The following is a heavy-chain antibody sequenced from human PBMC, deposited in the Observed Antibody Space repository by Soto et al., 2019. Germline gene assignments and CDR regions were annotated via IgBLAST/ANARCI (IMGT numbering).Heavy chain of an antibody. D-gene: IGHD6-6*01. CDR3: ARSGNEYSSSSGWFDP. V-gene: IGHV5-51*01. CDR1: GYSFTSYW. Sequence: PGESLKISCKGSGYSFTSYWIGWVRQMPGKGLEWMGIIYPGDSDTRYSPYFQGQVTISADKSISTAYLQWSSLKASDTAMYYCARSGNEYSSSSGWFDPWGQGTLVTVSS. CDR2: IYPGDSDT. J-gene: IGHJ5*02.